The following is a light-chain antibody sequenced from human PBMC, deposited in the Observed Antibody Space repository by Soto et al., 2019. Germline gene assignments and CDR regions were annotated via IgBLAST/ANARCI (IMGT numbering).Light chain of an antibody. CDR3: QTCGTAMVV. CDR1: TRHRSYA. Sequence: QPVLTQSPSASASLGASVKLTCTLSTRHRSYAIAWHQHQPEKGPRFLMTLNPDGTHRKGDGIPDRFSGSSSGAERYLTISSLQSEDEADYYCQTCGTAMVVFGGGTKVTVL. CDR2: LNPDGTH. J-gene: IGLJ2*01. V-gene: IGLV4-69*01.